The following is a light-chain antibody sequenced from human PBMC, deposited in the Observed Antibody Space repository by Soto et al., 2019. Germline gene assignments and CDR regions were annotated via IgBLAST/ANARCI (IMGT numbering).Light chain of an antibody. J-gene: IGKJ2*01. CDR1: QSISSSY. CDR2: GAS. V-gene: IGKV3-20*01. CDR3: QQYDTFPHT. Sequence: EIVLTQSPGTLSLSPGKRATLSCRASQSISSSYLAWYQQRPGQAPRLLIYGASSRATGIPDRFSGSGSGTEFTLTISRLEPEDFATYHCQQYDTFPHTFGQGTKLEIK.